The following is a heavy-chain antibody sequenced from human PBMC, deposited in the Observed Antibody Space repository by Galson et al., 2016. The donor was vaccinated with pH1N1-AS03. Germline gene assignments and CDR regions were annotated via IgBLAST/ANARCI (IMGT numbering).Heavy chain of an antibody. D-gene: IGHD1-26*01. J-gene: IGHJ4*02. CDR1: GFTFTNHA. Sequence: SLRLSCAASGFTFTNHAMTWVRQAPGKGLEWVSIISYRGSFYADSVKGRFTISRDNSRNTQFLQMTSLRAEDTAIYYCAKDASLPSIYYPIFDTWGQGTLVTVSS. CDR2: ISYRGS. CDR3: AKDASLPSIYYPIFDT. V-gene: IGHV3-23*01.